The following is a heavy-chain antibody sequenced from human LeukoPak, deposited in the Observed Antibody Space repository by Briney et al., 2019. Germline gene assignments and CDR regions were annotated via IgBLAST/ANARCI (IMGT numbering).Heavy chain of an antibody. D-gene: IGHD6-19*01. CDR1: RFTFSNYN. V-gene: IGHV3-48*01. CDR3: AREPTYTNSWYTSCDY. J-gene: IGHJ4*02. Sequence: PGGSLRLSRAASRFTFSNYNMHWVRQAPGKGPEWISYITGSSSTIYYADSVRGRFTISRDNAKSSLYLQMSSLRAEDTAVYYCAREPTYTNSWYTSCDYWGQGTLVTVSS. CDR2: ITGSSSTI.